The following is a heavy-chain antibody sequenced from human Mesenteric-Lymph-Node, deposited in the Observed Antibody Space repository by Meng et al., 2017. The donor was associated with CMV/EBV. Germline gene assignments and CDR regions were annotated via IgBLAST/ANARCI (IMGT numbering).Heavy chain of an antibody. Sequence: VYGGSCSGYYWSWIRQPPGKGLEWIGKIDHSGSTSYNPSLKSRVTISVDTSKNQFSLKLSSVTAADTALYYCARRGIVRGHSGFFDLWGRGTLVTVSS. CDR2: IDHSGST. V-gene: IGHV4-34*01. J-gene: IGHJ2*01. CDR3: ARRGIVRGHSGFFDL. D-gene: IGHD3-10*01. CDR1: GGSCSGYY.